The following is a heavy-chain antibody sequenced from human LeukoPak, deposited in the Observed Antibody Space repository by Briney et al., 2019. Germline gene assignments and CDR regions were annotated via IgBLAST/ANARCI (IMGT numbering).Heavy chain of an antibody. CDR2: ISDSGVTT. CDR3: AKCVRGSHYCADY. V-gene: IGHV3-23*01. Sequence: PGGSLRLSCAVSGFTFSSYAMNWVRQAPGKGLEWVSSISDSGVTTYYADSVKGRFTISRDNSKNTLYLQMSSLRAEDTAVYYCAKCVRGSHYCADYWGQGVRVTVSS. J-gene: IGHJ4*02. CDR1: GFTFSSYA. D-gene: IGHD1-26*01.